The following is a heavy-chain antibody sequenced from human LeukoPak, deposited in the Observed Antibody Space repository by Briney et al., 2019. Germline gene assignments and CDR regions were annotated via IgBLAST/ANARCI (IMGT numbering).Heavy chain of an antibody. CDR3: AREGPMFDSGSYSKSLGY. CDR2: IHHSGTT. CDR1: GYSINNNYY. Sequence: NPSETLSLTCTVSGYSINNNYYWDWIRQPPGKELEFIASIHHSGTTYYNPALKSRVTISVDTSKNQFSLKVNSVTAADTAVYYCAREGPMFDSGSYSKSLGYWGQGILVTVSS. J-gene: IGHJ4*02. V-gene: IGHV4-38-2*02. D-gene: IGHD3-10*01.